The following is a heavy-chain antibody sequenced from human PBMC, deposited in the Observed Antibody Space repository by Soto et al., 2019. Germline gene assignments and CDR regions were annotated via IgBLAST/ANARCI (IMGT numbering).Heavy chain of an antibody. CDR1: GFTFSSYC. D-gene: IGHD3-10*01. Sequence: QVPLVESGGVVVQPGRSLRLSCAASGFTFSSYCMHWVRQAPGKGLEWVAVISYDGRKKYYADSVKGRFTISRDNSKNTLYLQMNSLRAEDTAVYYCAPWFGAFDYWGQGTLVTVSS. CDR3: APWFGAFDY. CDR2: ISYDGRKK. V-gene: IGHV3-30*03. J-gene: IGHJ4*02.